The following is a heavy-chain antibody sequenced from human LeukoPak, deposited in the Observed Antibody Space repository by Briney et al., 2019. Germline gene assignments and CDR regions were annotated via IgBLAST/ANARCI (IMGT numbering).Heavy chain of an antibody. Sequence: PGGSLRLSCAASGFTFSSYAMRWVRQAPGKGLEWVADISYDGSTKYYADSVRGRFTISRDNSKNTLDLQRNSLRAEDTAVCYCERGNRGRYYDISGYSNQWGQGTLVTVSS. CDR3: ERGNRGRYYDISGYSNQ. J-gene: IGHJ4*02. CDR2: ISYDGSTK. V-gene: IGHV3-30*04. CDR1: GFTFSSYA. D-gene: IGHD3-22*01.